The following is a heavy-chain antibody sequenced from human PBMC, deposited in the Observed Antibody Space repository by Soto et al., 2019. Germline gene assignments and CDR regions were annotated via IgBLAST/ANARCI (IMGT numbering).Heavy chain of an antibody. J-gene: IGHJ6*02. V-gene: IGHV1-2*04. D-gene: IGHD4-17*01. CDR1: GYTFTGYY. Sequence: ASVKVSCKASGYTFTGYYMHWVRQAPGQGLEWMGWINPNSGGTNYAQKFQGWVTMTRDTSISTAYMGLSRPRSDDTAVYYCARGGTTVTKGLYYGMDVWGQGTTVTVSS. CDR2: INPNSGGT. CDR3: ARGGTTVTKGLYYGMDV.